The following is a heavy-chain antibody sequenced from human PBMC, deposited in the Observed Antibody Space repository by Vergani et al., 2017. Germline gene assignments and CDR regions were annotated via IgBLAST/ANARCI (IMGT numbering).Heavy chain of an antibody. D-gene: IGHD3-10*01. Sequence: QVQLVASGGGLVRPGGSLRLSCAASGFIFSDYYMTWIRQTPGKGLEWLAHISDGGETKMYAESLKGRFTVSRDNAKSSLYLQMNSLRAEDTGVYYCARDRYYLGSGSYPYFYYYGLDVWGQGTAVTVSS. CDR3: ARDRYYLGSGSYPYFYYYGLDV. J-gene: IGHJ6*02. CDR2: ISDGGETK. CDR1: GFIFSDYY. V-gene: IGHV3-11*04.